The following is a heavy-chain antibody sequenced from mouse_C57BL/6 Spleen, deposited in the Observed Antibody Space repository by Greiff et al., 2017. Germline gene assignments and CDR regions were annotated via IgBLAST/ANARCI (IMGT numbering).Heavy chain of an antibody. V-gene: IGHV1-64*01. J-gene: IGHJ2*01. CDR2: IHPNSGST. CDR3: ALITTVVYDY. D-gene: IGHD1-1*01. CDR1: GYTFTSYW. Sequence: QLQQPWAELVKPGASVKLSCKASGYTFTSYWMHWVKQRPGQGPEWIGMIHPNSGSTNYNEKFKSKATLTVYKSSSTAYMQLSSLTSEDSAVYYCALITTVVYDYWGQGTTLTVSS.